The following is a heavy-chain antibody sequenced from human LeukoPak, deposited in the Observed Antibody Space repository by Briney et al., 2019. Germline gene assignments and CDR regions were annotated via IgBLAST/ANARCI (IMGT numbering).Heavy chain of an antibody. CDR3: ARGGLEWLQIDAFDI. CDR1: GYTFTGYY. CDR2: INPKSGGT. Sequence: ASVKVSCKASGYTFTGYYMHWVRQAPGQGLEWMGWINPKSGGTYYAQKFQGRVTMTRDTSISTAYMDLSRLRSDDTAVYYCARGGLEWLQIDAFDIWGQGTMVTVSS. J-gene: IGHJ3*02. D-gene: IGHD3-3*01. V-gene: IGHV1-2*02.